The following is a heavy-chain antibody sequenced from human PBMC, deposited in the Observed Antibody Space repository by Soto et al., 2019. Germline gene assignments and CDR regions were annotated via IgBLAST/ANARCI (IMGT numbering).Heavy chain of an antibody. CDR3: AKSSYFDGSGDGIDY. CDR1: AFTFNNNA. CDR2: IGGSGPNT. D-gene: IGHD3-22*01. V-gene: IGHV3-23*01. J-gene: IGHJ4*02. Sequence: HPGRSLRLSGGALAFTFNNNAISWGRQSPGKGLEWVSGIGGSGPNTYYADSVKGRVTISRDNSNSTPYPQMSSLRAADTAVYYCAKSSYFDGSGDGIDYWGQGTLVTVSS.